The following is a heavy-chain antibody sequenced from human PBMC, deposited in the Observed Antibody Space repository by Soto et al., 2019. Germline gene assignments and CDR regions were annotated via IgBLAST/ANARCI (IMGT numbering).Heavy chain of an antibody. CDR1: GFTFSSYA. V-gene: IGHV3-23*01. Sequence: GGSLRLSCAASGFTFSSYAMSWVRQAPGKGLEWVSGISGSGGSTYYADSVKGGFTISRDNSKNTLYLQMNSLRAEDTAVYYCANAFHHDSSGPDYFDYWGQGTLVTVSS. CDR3: ANAFHHDSSGPDYFDY. D-gene: IGHD3-22*01. J-gene: IGHJ4*02. CDR2: ISGSGGST.